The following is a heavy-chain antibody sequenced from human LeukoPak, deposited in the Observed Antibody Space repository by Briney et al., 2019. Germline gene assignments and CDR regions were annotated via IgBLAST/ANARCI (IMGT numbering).Heavy chain of an antibody. CDR3: AKCSLGYCSGGSCYDY. Sequence: PGGSLRLSCAASGFTFSSYDMHWVRQAPGKGLEWVSAISGSGGSTYYADSVKGRFTISRDNSKNTLYLQMNSLRAEDTAVYYCAKCSLGYCSGGSCYDYWGQGTLVTVSS. CDR2: ISGSGGST. CDR1: GFTFSSYD. J-gene: IGHJ4*02. V-gene: IGHV3-23*01. D-gene: IGHD2-15*01.